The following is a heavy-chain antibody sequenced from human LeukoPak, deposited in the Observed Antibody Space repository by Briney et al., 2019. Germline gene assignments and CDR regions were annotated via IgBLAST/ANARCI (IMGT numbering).Heavy chain of an antibody. J-gene: IGHJ6*02. V-gene: IGHV4-30-4*01. CDR3: ARDWQVGKYYYGMDV. CDR2: IYYSGST. CDR1: GGSISSGDYY. Sequence: SETLSLTCAVSGGSISSGDYYWSWIRQPPGKGLEWIGYIYYSGSTYYNPSLKSRVTISVDTSKNQFYLKLSSVTAADTAVYYCARDWQVGKYYYGMDVWGQGTTVTVSS.